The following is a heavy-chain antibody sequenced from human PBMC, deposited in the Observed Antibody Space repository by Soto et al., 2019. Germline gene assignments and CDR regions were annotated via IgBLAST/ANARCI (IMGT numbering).Heavy chain of an antibody. CDR2: IIPIFGTA. CDR1: GGTFSSYA. V-gene: IGHV1-69*06. Sequence: QVQLVQSGAEVKKPGSSVKVSCKASGGTFSSYAISWVRQAPGQGLEWMGGIIPIFGTANYAQKFQGRVTITADKSTSTAYRELSSLRSEDTAVYYCARGHLLGAYYYYGMDVWGQGTTVTVSS. J-gene: IGHJ6*02. D-gene: IGHD1-26*01. CDR3: ARGHLLGAYYYYGMDV.